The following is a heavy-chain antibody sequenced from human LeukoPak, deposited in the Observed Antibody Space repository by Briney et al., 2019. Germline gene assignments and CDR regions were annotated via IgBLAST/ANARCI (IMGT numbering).Heavy chain of an antibody. CDR2: LYSDGNT. V-gene: IGHV3-53*01. D-gene: IGHD1-14*01. CDR1: GFTFSDYW. Sequence: GGSLRLSCAASGFTFSDYWMSWVRQAPGKGLEWVSVLYSDGNTKYADSVQGRFTISRDNSKDTLSLEMNSLSPDDTAVYYCARGVEPLAANTLAYWGQGTLVTVSS. CDR3: ARGVEPLAANTLAY. J-gene: IGHJ4*02.